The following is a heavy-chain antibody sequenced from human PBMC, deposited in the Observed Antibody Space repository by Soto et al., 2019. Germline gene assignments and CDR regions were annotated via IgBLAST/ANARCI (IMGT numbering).Heavy chain of an antibody. CDR1: GFTFSSYG. V-gene: IGHV3-33*01. D-gene: IGHD3-9*01. Sequence: QVQLVESGGGVVQPGRSLRLSCAASGFTFSSYGMHWVRQAPGKGLEWVAVIWYDGSNKYYADSVKGRFTISRDNSKNTLYLQMNSLRAEDTAVYYCARGLYYDILTGYPIYFDYWGQGTLVTVSS. CDR3: ARGLYYDILTGYPIYFDY. J-gene: IGHJ4*02. CDR2: IWYDGSNK.